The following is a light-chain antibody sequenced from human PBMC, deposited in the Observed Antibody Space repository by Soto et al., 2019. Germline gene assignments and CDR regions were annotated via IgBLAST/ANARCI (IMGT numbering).Light chain of an antibody. CDR3: SSYTSSSTLGV. J-gene: IGLJ3*02. CDR1: SSDVGDYNY. CDR2: EVS. V-gene: IGLV2-14*01. Sequence: QSALTQHASVSGSPGQSITISCTGTSSDVGDYNYVSWYQQHPGKAPKLMIYEVSKRPSGVSNRFSGSKSGDTASLTISGLQAEDEADYYCSSYTSSSTLGVFGGGTKLTVL.